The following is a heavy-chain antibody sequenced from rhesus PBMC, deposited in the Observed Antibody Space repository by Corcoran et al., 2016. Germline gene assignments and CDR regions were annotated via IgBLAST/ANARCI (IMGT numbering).Heavy chain of an antibody. CDR1: GYTFTDYY. J-gene: IGHJ5-1*01. CDR2: VDPETGNP. Sequence: EVQLVQSGAEVKKPGAAVKISCKASGYTFTDYYLHWVRQAPGKGLEWMGRVDPETGNPIPAQKFQDRVHITAATSTDTAYMRLSSLVSEDTAVYYCATDLIPTGGWGRFDVWGAGVLVTVSS. CDR3: ATDLIPTGGWGRFDV. D-gene: IGHD6-37*01. V-gene: IGHV1-111*02.